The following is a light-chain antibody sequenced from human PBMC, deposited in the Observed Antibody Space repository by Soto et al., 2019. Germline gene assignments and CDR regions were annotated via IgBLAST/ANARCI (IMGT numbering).Light chain of an antibody. CDR3: QQYNKWPLT. CDR2: GAS. J-gene: IGKJ4*01. V-gene: IGKV3-15*01. Sequence: EIVMTQSPATLSVSPGERATLSCRASQSVSSNLAWYQQKPGQAPRLLIYGASTRATGIPARFGGSGSGTEFILTISSLQSEDFAVYYCQQYNKWPLTFGGGTKVEI. CDR1: QSVSSN.